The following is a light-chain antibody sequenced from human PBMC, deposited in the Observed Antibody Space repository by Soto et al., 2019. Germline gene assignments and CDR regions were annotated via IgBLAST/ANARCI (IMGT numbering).Light chain of an antibody. CDR2: GAS. J-gene: IGKJ5*01. V-gene: IGKV3-15*01. CDR1: QSVSSN. Sequence: EIVMTQSPATLSVSPGERATLSCRASQSVSSNLAWFQQKPGQAPRLVIYGASSRAAGIPARFSGSGSGTEFTLAINRLEPDDFAVYYCQQRNDWPITFGQGTRLEIK. CDR3: QQRNDWPIT.